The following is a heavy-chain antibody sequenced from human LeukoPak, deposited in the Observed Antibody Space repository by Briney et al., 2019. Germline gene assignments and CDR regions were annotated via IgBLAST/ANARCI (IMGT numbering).Heavy chain of an antibody. CDR3: ARDGLRFLEWPGYFDL. J-gene: IGHJ2*01. CDR2: IKQDGSEK. CDR1: GFTFSSYW. V-gene: IGHV3-7*03. D-gene: IGHD3-3*01. Sequence: QAGGSLRLSCAASGFTFSSYWMSWVRQAPGKGLEWVANIKQDGSEKYYVDSVKGRFTISRDNAKNSLYLQMNSLRAEDTAVYYCARDGLRFLEWPGYFDLWGRGTLVTVSS.